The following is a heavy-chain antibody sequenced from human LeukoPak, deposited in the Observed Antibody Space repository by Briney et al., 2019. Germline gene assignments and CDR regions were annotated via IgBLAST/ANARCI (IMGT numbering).Heavy chain of an antibody. CDR3: ARDNYYDSSGRYYFDY. D-gene: IGHD3-22*01. CDR2: IIPILGIA. Sequence: ASVKVSCKASGGTFSSYAISWVRQAPGQGLEWMGRIIPILGIANYAQKFQGRVTITADKSTSTAYMELSSLRSEDTAVYYCARDNYYDSSGRYYFDYGGQGTLVTVSS. V-gene: IGHV1-69*04. CDR1: GGTFSSYA. J-gene: IGHJ4*02.